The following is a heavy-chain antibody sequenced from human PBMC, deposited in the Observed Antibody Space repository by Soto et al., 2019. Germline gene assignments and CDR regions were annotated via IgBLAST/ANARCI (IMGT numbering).Heavy chain of an antibody. CDR1: GGTFSSYT. V-gene: IGHV1-69*04. J-gene: IGHJ4*02. D-gene: IGHD6-19*01. CDR2: IIPILGIA. Sequence: ASVKVSCKASGGTFSSYTISWVRQAPGQGLEWMGRIIPILGIANYAQKFQGRVTITADKSTSTAYMELSSLRSEDTAVYYCARDTISGWTRYFDYWGQGTLVTVSS. CDR3: ARDTISGWTRYFDY.